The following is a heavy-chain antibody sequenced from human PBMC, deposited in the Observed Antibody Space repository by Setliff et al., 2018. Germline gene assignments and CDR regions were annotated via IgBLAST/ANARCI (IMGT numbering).Heavy chain of an antibody. CDR2: INRRGST. Sequence: SETLSLTCSVSGDSISSYFWTWIRQPAGKGLEWIGHINRRGSTNFSPSLKSRVTISLDTSKNQFSLNLTSVTAADTAVYYCARASSGWYSAYYYYMDVWGKGTTVTVSS. J-gene: IGHJ6*03. D-gene: IGHD6-19*01. CDR1: GDSISSYF. CDR3: ARASSGWYSAYYYYMDV. V-gene: IGHV4-4*07.